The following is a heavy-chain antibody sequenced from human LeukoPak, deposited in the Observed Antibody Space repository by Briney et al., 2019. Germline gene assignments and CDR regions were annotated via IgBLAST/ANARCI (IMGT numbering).Heavy chain of an antibody. CDR1: GAAMTSHH. J-gene: IGHJ4*02. D-gene: IGHD2-15*01. CDR2: IYHRGNI. Sequence: PSETLSLTCIVSGAAMTSHHWNWIRQTPGKRLEWIGYIYHRGNINFITSYSSSLRSRVSMSVDMSKNHFSLSLSSVTAADTATYYCSGGRSSRHSDYWGQGALVTIFS. V-gene: IGHV4-59*11. CDR3: SGGRSSRHSDY.